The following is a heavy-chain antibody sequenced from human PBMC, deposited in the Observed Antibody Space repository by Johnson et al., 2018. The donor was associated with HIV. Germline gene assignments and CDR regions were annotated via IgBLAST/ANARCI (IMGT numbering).Heavy chain of an antibody. J-gene: IGHJ3*02. D-gene: IGHD3-10*01. CDR2: ISGSGGST. CDR3: AKDRYYYGSGSTRAFDI. CDR1: GFTFSSYA. Sequence: VQLVESGGGLVQPGGSLRLSCAASGFTFSSYAMSWVRQAPGKGLEWVSAISGSGGSTYYADSVKGRFTISRDNSKNTLYLQMNSLRAEDTAVYYCAKDRYYYGSGSTRAFDIWGQGTMVTVCS. V-gene: IGHV3-23*04.